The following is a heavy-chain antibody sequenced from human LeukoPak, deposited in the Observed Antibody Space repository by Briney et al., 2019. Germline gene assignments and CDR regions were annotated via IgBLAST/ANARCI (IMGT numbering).Heavy chain of an antibody. J-gene: IGHJ3*02. CDR1: GFTFSSYD. CDR3: VKDLGSYAFDI. D-gene: IGHD3-10*01. V-gene: IGHV3-30*02. CDR2: IRYDGSTK. Sequence: GGSLRLSCAASGFTFSSYDMHWVRQAPGKGLEWVTFIRYDGSTKYYGDSVKGRFTISRDNPKNTLYLQMNSLGPEDTAVYHCVKDLGSYAFDIWGQGTMATVSS.